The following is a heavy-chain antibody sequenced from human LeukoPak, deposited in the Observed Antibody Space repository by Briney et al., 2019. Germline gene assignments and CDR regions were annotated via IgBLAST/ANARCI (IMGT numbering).Heavy chain of an antibody. CDR3: ARQAYSSGWYTAAY. D-gene: IGHD6-19*01. CDR2: IYDSETT. Sequence: PSETLSLTCTVSGVSISSSYWSWIRQPPGKGLEWIASIYDSETTKYNPSLRSRATISSDTSKNQFSLKLSSVTAADTAVYYCARQAYSSGWYTAAYWGQGTLVTVSS. V-gene: IGHV4-59*08. J-gene: IGHJ4*02. CDR1: GVSISSSY.